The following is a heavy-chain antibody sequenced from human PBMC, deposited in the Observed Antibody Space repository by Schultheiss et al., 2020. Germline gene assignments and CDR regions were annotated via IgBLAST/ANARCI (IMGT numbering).Heavy chain of an antibody. J-gene: IGHJ4*02. D-gene: IGHD6-19*01. CDR1: GFTFSSYG. V-gene: IGHV3-33*01. CDR2: LWYDGSNK. CDR3: ARINVAVAGLDY. Sequence: SLKISCAASGFTFSSYGMHWVRQAPGKGLEWVAGLWYDGSNKYHADFVRGRFTISGDKSKNTLYLQMNSLRAEDTAVYYCARINVAVAGLDYWGQGTLVTVSS.